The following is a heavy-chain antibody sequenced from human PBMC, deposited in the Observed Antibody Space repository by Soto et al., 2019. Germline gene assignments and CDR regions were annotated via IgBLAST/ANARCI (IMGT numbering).Heavy chain of an antibody. CDR1: GFTFSSYG. CDR3: ANFPSCSSSTCLDY. V-gene: IGHV3-30*18. D-gene: IGHD2-15*01. Sequence: PGGSLRLSCAASGFTFSSYGMHWVRQAPGKGLEWLAVISHDGSNQFYADSVKGRFTISRDNSKDTLYLQMNSLRPDDTAVYYCANFPSCSSSTCLDYWGRGTLVTVSS. J-gene: IGHJ4*02. CDR2: ISHDGSNQ.